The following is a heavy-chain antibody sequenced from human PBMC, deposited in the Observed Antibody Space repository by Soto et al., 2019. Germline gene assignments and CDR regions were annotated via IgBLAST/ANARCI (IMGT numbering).Heavy chain of an antibody. D-gene: IGHD6-13*01. CDR2: IYYSGST. V-gene: IGHV4-59*01. CDR3: ARGRRQKLPRVPFDV. J-gene: IGHJ3*01. CDR1: GDSISTYY. Sequence: SETLSLTCTVSGDSISTYYWSWIRQPPGKGLEWMGYIYYSGSTNYNPSLKSRVTISVDTSKNHFSLKLSSVTTADTAFYFCARGRRQKLPRVPFDVWGQGTMVTVSS.